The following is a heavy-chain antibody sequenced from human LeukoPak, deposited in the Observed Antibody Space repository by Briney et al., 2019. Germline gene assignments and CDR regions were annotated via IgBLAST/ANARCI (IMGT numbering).Heavy chain of an antibody. D-gene: IGHD3-16*02. J-gene: IGHJ6*02. CDR1: GGTFSSYT. Sequence: GASVKVSCKASGGTFSSYTISWVRQAPGQGLEWMGRIIPILGIANYAQKFQGRVTITADKSTSTAYMELSSLRSEDTAVYYCARGRWYDYVWGSYRPYGMDVWGQGTTVTVSS. CDR3: ARGRWYDYVWGSYRPYGMDV. V-gene: IGHV1-69*02. CDR2: IIPILGIA.